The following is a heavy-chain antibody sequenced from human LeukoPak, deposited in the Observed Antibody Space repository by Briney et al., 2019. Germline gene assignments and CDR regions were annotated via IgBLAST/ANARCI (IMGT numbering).Heavy chain of an antibody. CDR3: ARDLHYYVAMDV. CDR1: GFTFSNFA. V-gene: IGHV3-23*01. CDR2: MSSVT. D-gene: IGHD3-10*02. J-gene: IGHJ6*02. Sequence: PGGSLRLSCAASGFTFSNFAMSWVRQAPGKGLEWVSAMSSVTYYADSVKGRFTISRDDSKSMLFLQLNSLRAEDTALYYCARDLHYYVAMDVWGQGTTVTVSS.